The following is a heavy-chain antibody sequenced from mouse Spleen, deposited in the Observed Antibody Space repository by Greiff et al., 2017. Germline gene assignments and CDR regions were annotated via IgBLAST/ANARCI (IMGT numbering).Heavy chain of an antibody. V-gene: IGHV1-55*01. D-gene: IGHD1-1*01. CDR1: GYTFTSYW. Sequence: VKLQQPGAELVKPGASVKMSCKASGYTFTSYWITWVKQRPGQGLEWIGDIYPGSGSTNYNEKFKSKATLTVDTSSSTAYMQLSSLTSEDSAVYYCARGHGSSPYWYFDVWGAGTTVTVSS. CDR2: IYPGSGST. J-gene: IGHJ1*01. CDR3: ARGHGSSPYWYFDV.